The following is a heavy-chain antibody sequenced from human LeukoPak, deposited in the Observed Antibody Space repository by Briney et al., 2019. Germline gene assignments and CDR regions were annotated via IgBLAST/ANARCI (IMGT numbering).Heavy chain of an antibody. CDR2: IYHSGST. Sequence: PSETLSLTCTVSGYSISSGYYWGWILQPPGKGLEWIGSIYHSGSTYYNPSLKSRVTISVDTSKNQFSLKLSSVTAADTAVYYCARGSYPFDYWGQGTLVTVSS. D-gene: IGHD1-26*01. CDR1: GYSISSGYY. CDR3: ARGSYPFDY. V-gene: IGHV4-38-2*02. J-gene: IGHJ4*02.